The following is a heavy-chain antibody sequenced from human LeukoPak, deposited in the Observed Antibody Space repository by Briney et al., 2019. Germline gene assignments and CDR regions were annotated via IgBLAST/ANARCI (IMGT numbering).Heavy chain of an antibody. CDR3: AKLVGPSTVTTLVD. CDR2: ISGSGGST. J-gene: IGHJ4*02. D-gene: IGHD4-17*01. CDR1: GFTFSSYS. V-gene: IGHV3-23*01. Sequence: PGGSLRLSCAASGFTFSSYSMNWVRQAPGKGLEWVSAISGSGGSTYYADSVKGRFTISRDNSKNTLYLQMNSLRAEDTAVYYCAKLVGPSTVTTLVDWGQGTLVTVSS.